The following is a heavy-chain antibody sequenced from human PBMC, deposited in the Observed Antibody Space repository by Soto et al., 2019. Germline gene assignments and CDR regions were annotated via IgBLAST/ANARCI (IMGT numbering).Heavy chain of an antibody. J-gene: IGHJ4*02. CDR1: GIEFSNYA. Sequence: PGGSLRLSCVASGIEFSNYAMSWVRQAPGKGLEWVSSINDKSNYIFYADSVKGRFTISRDNAKNSLYLQMNSLRDDDTAVYYCATFPNYYGGWGQGTLVTVSS. V-gene: IGHV3-21*06. CDR3: ATFPNYYGG. CDR2: INDKSNYI.